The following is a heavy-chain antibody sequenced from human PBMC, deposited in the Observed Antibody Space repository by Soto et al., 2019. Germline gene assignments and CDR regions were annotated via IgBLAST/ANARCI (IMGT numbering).Heavy chain of an antibody. Sequence: GGSLRLSCVASGFDFRSYEMNWVRQAPGKGLEWVSNIRANDESIYYADSVKGRVSVSRDNAKNSPFLEMNSLRVDDTAVYYCARETLRDAIDIWGQGTMVTVSS. V-gene: IGHV3-48*03. J-gene: IGHJ3*02. CDR3: ARETLRDAIDI. CDR2: IRANDESI. CDR1: GFDFRSYE.